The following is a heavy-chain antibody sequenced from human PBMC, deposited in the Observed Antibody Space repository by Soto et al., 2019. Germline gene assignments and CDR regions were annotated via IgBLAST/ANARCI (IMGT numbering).Heavy chain of an antibody. V-gene: IGHV4-59*01. D-gene: IGHD6-13*01. J-gene: IGHJ5*02. CDR1: GGSISSYY. CDR2: IYYSGST. CDR3: ARVRGIAAHNWFDP. Sequence: SETLSLTCTVSGGSISSYYWSWIRQPPGKGLEWIGYIYYSGSTNYNPSLKSRVTISVDTSKNQFSLKLSSVTAADTAVYYCARVRGIAAHNWFDPWGQGTLVTVSS.